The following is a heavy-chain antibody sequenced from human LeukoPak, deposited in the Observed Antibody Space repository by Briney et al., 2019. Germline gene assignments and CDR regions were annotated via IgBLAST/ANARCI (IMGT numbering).Heavy chain of an antibody. CDR2: IYNSGTT. V-gene: IGHV4-59*01. CDR1: GGSISTYT. J-gene: IGHJ4*02. CDR3: ARRRPVGYNNFDL. Sequence: SGPLSLTCSVSGGSISTYTRNWIRQPPGKGLEWIGYIYNSGTTNYNPSLKRRVAISVDTSKNQFSFNLRSVTAADTAVYYCARRRPVGYNNFDLWGQGTLVAVSS. D-gene: IGHD5-18*01.